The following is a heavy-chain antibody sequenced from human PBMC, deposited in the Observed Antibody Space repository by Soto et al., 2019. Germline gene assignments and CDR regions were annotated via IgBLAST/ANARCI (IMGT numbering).Heavy chain of an antibody. J-gene: IGHJ4*02. V-gene: IGHV4-39*01. Sequence: SETLSLTCTVSGGSISSSSYYWGWIRQPPGKGLEWIGSIYYSGSTYYNPSLKSRVTISVDTSKNQFSLKLSSVTAADTAVYYCARRSSGRSEDDYWGKGTLVTDSS. CDR3: ARRSSGRSEDDY. CDR1: GGSISSSSYY. D-gene: IGHD6-19*01. CDR2: IYYSGST.